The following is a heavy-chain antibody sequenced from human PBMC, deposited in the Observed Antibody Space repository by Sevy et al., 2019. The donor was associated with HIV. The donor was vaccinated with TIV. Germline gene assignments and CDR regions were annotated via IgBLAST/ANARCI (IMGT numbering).Heavy chain of an antibody. J-gene: IGHJ4*02. CDR2: ISSSSSYI. D-gene: IGHD4-17*01. Sequence: GGSLRLSCAASGFTFSSYSMNWVRQAPGKGLEWVSSISSSSSYIYYADSVKGRLTISRDNAKNSLYLQMNSLRAEDTAVYYCARDPDTVTHYFDYWGQGTLVTVSS. CDR1: GFTFSSYS. CDR3: ARDPDTVTHYFDY. V-gene: IGHV3-21*01.